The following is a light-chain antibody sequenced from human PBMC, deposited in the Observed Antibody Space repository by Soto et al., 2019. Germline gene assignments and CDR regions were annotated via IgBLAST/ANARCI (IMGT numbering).Light chain of an antibody. V-gene: IGLV1-44*01. CDR1: SSNIGSNP. Sequence: QSVLTQPPSASGTPGQRVTISCSGSSSNIGSNPVNFYQQLPGAAPRLLIYSNNQRPSGVPDRFSGSKSGTSASLAISGLQSEDEADYYCAAWDDSLNGVVFGGGTKVTVL. CDR2: SNN. CDR3: AAWDDSLNGVV. J-gene: IGLJ3*02.